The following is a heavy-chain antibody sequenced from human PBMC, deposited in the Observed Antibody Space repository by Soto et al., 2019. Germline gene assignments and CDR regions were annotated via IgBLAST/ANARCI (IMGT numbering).Heavy chain of an antibody. Sequence: GGSLRLSCAASGFTFDDYGMSWVRQAPGKGLEWVSGINWNGGSTGYADSVKGRFTISRDNAKKNLYLQMNRLRAEDTAVYYCARPRYDSTGTPFDHWGLGTLVTVSS. CDR2: INWNGGST. CDR1: GFTFDDYG. J-gene: IGHJ4*02. D-gene: IGHD3-22*01. V-gene: IGHV3-20*04. CDR3: ARPRYDSTGTPFDH.